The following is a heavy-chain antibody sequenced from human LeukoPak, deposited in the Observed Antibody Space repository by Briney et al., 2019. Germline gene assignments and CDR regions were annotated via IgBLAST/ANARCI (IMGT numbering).Heavy chain of an antibody. Sequence: GGSLRLSCAASGFTFSSYAMSWVRQAPGKGLEWVASINHNGNVNYYVDSVRGRFTISRDNAKNSLYLQMSNLRAEDTAVYFCARGGGLDVWGQGATVTVSS. J-gene: IGHJ6*02. CDR3: ARGGGLDV. CDR2: INHNGNVN. V-gene: IGHV3-7*03. CDR1: GFTFSSYA. D-gene: IGHD3-16*01.